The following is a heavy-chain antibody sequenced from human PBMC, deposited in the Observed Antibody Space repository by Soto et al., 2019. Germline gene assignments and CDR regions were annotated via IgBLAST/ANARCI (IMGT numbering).Heavy chain of an antibody. J-gene: IGHJ6*02. CDR1: GYSFTSYW. CDR2: IYPGDSDT. CDR3: ARIQSLYSYGWGSPPPAAVPYKSSSSGRAV. V-gene: IGHV5-51*01. D-gene: IGHD3-10*01. Sequence: GESLKISCKGSGYSFTSYWIGWVRQMPGKGLEWMGIIYPGDSDTRYSPSFQGQVTISADKSISTAYLQWSSLKASDTAMYYCARIQSLYSYGWGSPPPAAVPYKSSSSGRAVGGQGTRVT.